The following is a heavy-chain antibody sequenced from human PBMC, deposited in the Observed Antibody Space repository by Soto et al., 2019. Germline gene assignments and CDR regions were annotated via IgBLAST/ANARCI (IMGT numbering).Heavy chain of an antibody. J-gene: IGHJ4*02. CDR3: ASAYSYGYPFDY. CDR1: GGSISRFY. CDR2: IYSSGST. V-gene: IGHV4-59*01. D-gene: IGHD5-18*01. Sequence: QVQLQESGPGLVKPSETLSLTCTVSGGSISRFYWSWIRQPPGKGLEWIGYIYSSGSTNYNPSLKSRVTISIDTSKNQFSLKLNSVTAADTAVYYCASAYSYGYPFDYWGQGTLVTVSS.